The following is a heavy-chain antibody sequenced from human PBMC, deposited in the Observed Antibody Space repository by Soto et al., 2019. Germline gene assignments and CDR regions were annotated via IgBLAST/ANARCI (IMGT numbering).Heavy chain of an antibody. CDR2: ISYNGGAT. Sequence: GGSLRLSCAASGFTFSTYAMSWVRQAPVEGLEWVSSISYNGGATYHADSVKGRFTMSRDNSKNTVYLQMNSLRAEDTAVYYCARIITEAGLDYWGQGTLVTVSS. D-gene: IGHD6-13*01. J-gene: IGHJ4*02. CDR3: ARIITEAGLDY. V-gene: IGHV3-23*01. CDR1: GFTFSTYA.